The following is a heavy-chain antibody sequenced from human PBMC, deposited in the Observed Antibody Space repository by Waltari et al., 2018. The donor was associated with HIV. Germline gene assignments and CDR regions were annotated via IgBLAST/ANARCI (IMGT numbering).Heavy chain of an antibody. D-gene: IGHD1-26*01. CDR3: ARRRAQGDFDY. Sequence: QVQLPESGPGLVKPSETLSLLCAASGYSLSRGYNWGWIRQPPGEGLEWIGSTSYSEGTYYNPSLRSRVTISLDTSKNQFSLNLNSVTAADTAVYFCARRRAQGDFDYWGQGTLVTVSS. V-gene: IGHV4-38-2*01. CDR2: TSYSEGT. CDR1: GYSLSRGYN. J-gene: IGHJ4*02.